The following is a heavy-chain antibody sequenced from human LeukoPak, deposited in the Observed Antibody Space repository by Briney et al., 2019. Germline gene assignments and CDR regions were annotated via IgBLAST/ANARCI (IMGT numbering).Heavy chain of an antibody. CDR3: ARGPNRITMMIGDAFDI. D-gene: IGHD3-22*01. CDR1: GGSISSYY. J-gene: IGHJ3*02. Sequence: PSETLSLTCTVSGGSISSYYWSWIRQPAGKGLEWIGRIYTSGSTSYNPSLKSRVTMSVDTSKNQFSLKLSSVTAADTAVYYCARGPNRITMMIGDAFDISGQRTMGTTSS. CDR2: IYTSGST. V-gene: IGHV4-4*07.